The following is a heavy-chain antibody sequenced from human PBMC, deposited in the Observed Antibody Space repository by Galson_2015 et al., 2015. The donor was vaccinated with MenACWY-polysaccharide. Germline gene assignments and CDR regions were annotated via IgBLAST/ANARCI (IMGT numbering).Heavy chain of an antibody. J-gene: IGHJ5*02. Sequence: CAISGDSVSSYSAGWNWIRQSPSRGLEWLGRTYYRSKWYIDYAVSVNGRISITPDTSRNQFSLQLSFVTPEDTAIYYCAGGGLVRGALGWIDPWGPGILVTVSS. CDR1: GDSVSSYSAG. CDR2: TYYRSKWYI. D-gene: IGHD3-16*02. V-gene: IGHV6-1*01. CDR3: AGGGLVRGALGWIDP.